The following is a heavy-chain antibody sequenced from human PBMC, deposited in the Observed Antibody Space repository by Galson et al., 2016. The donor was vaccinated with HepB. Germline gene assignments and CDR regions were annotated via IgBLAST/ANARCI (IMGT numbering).Heavy chain of an antibody. CDR1: GFTFSRYA. CDR3: AHPRTPTTSYFDS. Sequence: FLRLSCAASGFTFSRYAMHWVRQAPGKGLEWVSAITRSGGSTYYTDSVKGRFTISRDNAKNTLYLQMNSLRAEDTAVYYCAHPRTPTTSYFDSWGQGTLVTVSS. J-gene: IGHJ4*02. D-gene: IGHD4-11*01. V-gene: IGHV3-23*01. CDR2: ITRSGGST.